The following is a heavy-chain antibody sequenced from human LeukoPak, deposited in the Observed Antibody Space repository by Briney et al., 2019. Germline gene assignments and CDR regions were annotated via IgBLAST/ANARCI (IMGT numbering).Heavy chain of an antibody. CDR1: GFTFDDYA. V-gene: IGHV3-9*01. J-gene: IGHJ4*02. D-gene: IGHD3-22*01. Sequence: GGSLRLSCAASGFTFDDYAMPWVRQAPGKGLEWVSGISWNSGSIGYADSVKGRFTISRDNAKNSLYLQMNSLRAEDTALYYCAKDSNYDSSGYLSYWGQGTLVTVSS. CDR3: AKDSNYDSSGYLSY. CDR2: ISWNSGSI.